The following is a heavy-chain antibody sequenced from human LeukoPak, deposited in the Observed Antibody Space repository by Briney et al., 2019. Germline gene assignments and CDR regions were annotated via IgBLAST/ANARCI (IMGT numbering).Heavy chain of an antibody. J-gene: IGHJ6*02. V-gene: IGHV3-21*01. CDR1: GFTFSSYS. D-gene: IGHD3-22*01. Sequence: GGSLRLSCAASGFTFSSYSMNWVRQAPGKGLEWVSSISSSSSYIYYADSVKGRFTISRDNAKNSLYLQMNSLRAEDTAVYYCARDPGRTYYYDSSGYYAGWDYYGMDVWGQGTTVTVSS. CDR3: ARDPGRTYYYDSSGYYAGWDYYGMDV. CDR2: ISSSSSYI.